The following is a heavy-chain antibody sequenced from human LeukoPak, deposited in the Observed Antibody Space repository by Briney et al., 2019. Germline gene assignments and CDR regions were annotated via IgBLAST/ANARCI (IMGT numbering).Heavy chain of an antibody. J-gene: IGHJ4*02. CDR1: GGSFSGYY. Sequence: PSETLSLTCAVYGGSFSGYYWSWIRQPPGKGLEWIGEINHSGSTNYNPSLKSRVTISVDTSKNQFSLKLSSVTAADTAVYYCATGHLDGYRYFDYWGQGTLATVSS. D-gene: IGHD5-24*01. CDR3: ATGHLDGYRYFDY. V-gene: IGHV4-34*01. CDR2: INHSGST.